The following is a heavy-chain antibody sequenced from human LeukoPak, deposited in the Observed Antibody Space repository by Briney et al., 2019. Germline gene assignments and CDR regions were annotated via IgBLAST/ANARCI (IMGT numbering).Heavy chain of an antibody. Sequence: GESLKISCKGLGYSFSSYSIGWVRQMPGKGLEWMGIIYPDVSDTRYSPSFQGQVTISADKSFSTAYLQWSSLKASDTAMYYCARQYYDFWSGYPRQTYYFDYWGQGTLVTVHS. CDR1: GYSFSSYS. CDR2: IYPDVSDT. V-gene: IGHV5-51*01. D-gene: IGHD3-3*01. CDR3: ARQYYDFWSGYPRQTYYFDY. J-gene: IGHJ4*02.